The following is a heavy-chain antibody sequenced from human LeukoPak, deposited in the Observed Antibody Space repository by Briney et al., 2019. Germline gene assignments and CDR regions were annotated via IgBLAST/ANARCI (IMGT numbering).Heavy chain of an antibody. J-gene: IGHJ4*02. Sequence: GRXLRLSCAASGFTFDDYAMHWVRRTPGKGLEWVSGISWNSGSIGYADSVKGRFTISRDNAKNSLYLQMNSLRAEDTAFYYCRTLYDSRGYQSDYWGQGTLVTVSS. CDR1: GFTFDDYA. CDR3: RTLYDSRGYQSDY. D-gene: IGHD3-22*01. V-gene: IGHV3-9*01. CDR2: ISWNSGSI.